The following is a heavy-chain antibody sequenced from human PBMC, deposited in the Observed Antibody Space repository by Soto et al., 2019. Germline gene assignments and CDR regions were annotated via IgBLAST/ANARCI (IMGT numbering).Heavy chain of an antibody. Sequence: GGSLRLSCAASGFTFSSYGMHWVRQAPGKGLEWVAVISYDGSNKYYADSVKGRFTISRDNSKNTLYLQMNSLRAEDTAVYYCASTLPYGSAPPSGWGQGTLVTVSS. CDR2: ISYDGSNK. D-gene: IGHD3-10*01. CDR3: ASTLPYGSAPPSG. CDR1: GFTFSSYG. V-gene: IGHV3-30*03. J-gene: IGHJ4*02.